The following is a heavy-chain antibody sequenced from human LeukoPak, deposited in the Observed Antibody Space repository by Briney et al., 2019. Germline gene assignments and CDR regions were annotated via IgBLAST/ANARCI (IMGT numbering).Heavy chain of an antibody. CDR2: ISGDGQNT. D-gene: IGHD3-16*02. Sequence: PGGSLRLSCAASGFPLNNFPMTWVRHSPGQGLEWVSTISGDGQNTHYADTVKGRFTISRDNSKNTLYLQMNSLRAEDTAVYYCAREPTTFMITFGGVIVNHYFDYWGQGTLVTVSS. CDR1: GFPLNNFP. J-gene: IGHJ4*02. CDR3: AREPTTFMITFGGVIVNHYFDY. V-gene: IGHV3-23*01.